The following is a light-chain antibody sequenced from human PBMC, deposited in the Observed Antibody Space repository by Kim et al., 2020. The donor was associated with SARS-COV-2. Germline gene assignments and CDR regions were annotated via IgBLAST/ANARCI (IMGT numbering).Light chain of an antibody. J-gene: IGKJ1*01. CDR2: GAS. CDR1: QIVGTN. V-gene: IGKV3-15*01. Sequence: LSGPPVQNATLSCRASQIVGTNLASYHKKPSQSPRLLIYGASTRATGVPGRFSGSGSGTEFTLTISSLQSEDFAVYYCQQYVSWMFGQGTKVDIK. CDR3: QQYVSWM.